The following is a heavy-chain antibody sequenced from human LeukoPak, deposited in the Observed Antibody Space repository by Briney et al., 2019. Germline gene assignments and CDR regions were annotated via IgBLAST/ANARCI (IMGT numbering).Heavy chain of an antibody. V-gene: IGHV3-74*01. D-gene: IGHD3-22*01. J-gene: IGHJ4*02. CDR3: ASLGLEFYYDSSGQFDY. CDR1: GFTFSSYW. CDR2: INSDGSST. Sequence: GGSLRLSCAASGFTFSSYWMHWVRQAPGKGLAGVSRINSDGSSTSYADSVKGRFTISRDNAKNTLYLQMNSLRAEDTAVYYCASLGLEFYYDSSGQFDYWGQGTLVTVSS.